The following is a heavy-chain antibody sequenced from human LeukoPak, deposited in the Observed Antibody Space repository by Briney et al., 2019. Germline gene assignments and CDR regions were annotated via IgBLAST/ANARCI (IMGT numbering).Heavy chain of an antibody. D-gene: IGHD3-22*01. J-gene: IGHJ3*02. CDR3: ARRSYYYDSSGLPRGAFDI. CDR2: INWNGGST. CDR1: GFTFDDYG. V-gene: IGHV3-20*04. Sequence: GGSLRLSCAASGFTFDDYGMSWVRQAPGKGLEWVSGINWNGGSTGYADSVKGRFTISRDNAKNSLYLQMNSLRVEDTALYYCARRSYYYDSSGLPRGAFDIWGQGTMVTVSS.